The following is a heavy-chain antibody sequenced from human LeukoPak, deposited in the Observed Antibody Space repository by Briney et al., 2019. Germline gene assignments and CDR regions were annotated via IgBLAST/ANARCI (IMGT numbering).Heavy chain of an antibody. V-gene: IGHV3-23*01. J-gene: IGHJ4*02. Sequence: GGSLRLSCAASGFTFSSYAMSWVRQAPGKGLEWVSAISGSGGSTYYADSVKGRFTISRDNSKNTLYLQMNSLRAEDTAVYYCAKDLGHYPNTLPGGDSDYWGQGTLVTVSS. D-gene: IGHD4-17*01. CDR1: GFTFSSYA. CDR3: AKDLGHYPNTLPGGDSDY. CDR2: ISGSGGST.